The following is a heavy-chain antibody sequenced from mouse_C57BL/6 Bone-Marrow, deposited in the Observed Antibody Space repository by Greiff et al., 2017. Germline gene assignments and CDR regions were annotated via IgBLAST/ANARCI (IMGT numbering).Heavy chain of an antibody. CDR2: IDPETGGT. CDR1: GYTFTDYE. Sequence: VQLQQSGAELVRPGASVTLSCKASGYTFTDYEMHWVKQTPVHGLEWIGAIDPETGGTAYNQKFKAKAILTADKSSSTAYMELRSLTSEDSAVYYCTRSGTYWYFDVWGAGTTVAVSS. CDR3: TRSGTYWYFDV. V-gene: IGHV1-15*01. D-gene: IGHD3-1*01. J-gene: IGHJ1*01.